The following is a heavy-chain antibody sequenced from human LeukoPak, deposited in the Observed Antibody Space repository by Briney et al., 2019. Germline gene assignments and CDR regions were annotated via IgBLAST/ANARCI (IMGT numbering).Heavy chain of an antibody. CDR1: GFTFSSYA. D-gene: IGHD1-26*01. CDR2: ISDSGSST. J-gene: IGHJ4*02. V-gene: IGHV3-23*01. CDR3: AKYGPQDSGSSHFDY. Sequence: PGGSLRLSCAASGFTFSSYAMSWVRQAPGKGLEWVSAISDSGSSTHYADSVKGRFTTSRDNSKNTLFLQMNSLRAEDTAIYYCAKYGPQDSGSSHFDYWGQGALVTVSS.